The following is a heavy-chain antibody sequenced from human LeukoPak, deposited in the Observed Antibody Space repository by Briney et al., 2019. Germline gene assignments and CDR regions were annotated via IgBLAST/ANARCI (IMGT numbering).Heavy chain of an antibody. D-gene: IGHD7-27*01. J-gene: IGHJ4*02. CDR3: AKVLSGGQDY. Sequence: GGSLRLSCAASGFTFGGYAMSWGRQALEKGLEWVSHIGGGGENTYYADPAKGRFTNSRDNSKNTGYLQMNSQRAEDTAVYYCAKVLSGGQDYWGQGTLVTVFS. V-gene: IGHV3-23*01. CDR1: GFTFGGYA. CDR2: IGGGGENT.